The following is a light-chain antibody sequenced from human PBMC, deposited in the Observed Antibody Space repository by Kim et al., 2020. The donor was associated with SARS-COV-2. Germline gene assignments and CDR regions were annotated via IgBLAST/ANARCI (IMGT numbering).Light chain of an antibody. CDR3: QQYYSTPWT. J-gene: IGKJ1*01. V-gene: IGKV4-1*01. CDR1: QSVLYSSNNKSY. Sequence: STINCQSSQSVLYSSNNKSYLAWYQQKPGQPPKLLIYWASTRESGVPDRFSGGGSGTDFTLTISSLQAEDVAVYYCQQYYSTPWTFGQGTKVDIK. CDR2: WAS.